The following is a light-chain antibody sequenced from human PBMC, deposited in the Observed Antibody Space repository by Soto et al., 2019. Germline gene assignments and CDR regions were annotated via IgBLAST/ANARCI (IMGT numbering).Light chain of an antibody. CDR2: AVS. CDR1: SNDVGAYNH. J-gene: IGLJ3*02. CDR3: CSHTNNGALNWV. Sequence: QSALTQPASVYGSPGQSITISCPGTSNDVGAYNHVSWYQHHPGKAPQLMIYAVSNRPSGVSHRFSGSKSGYTASLTISGLQTEDEADYYCCSHTNNGALNWVFGGGTKLTVL. V-gene: IGLV2-14*01.